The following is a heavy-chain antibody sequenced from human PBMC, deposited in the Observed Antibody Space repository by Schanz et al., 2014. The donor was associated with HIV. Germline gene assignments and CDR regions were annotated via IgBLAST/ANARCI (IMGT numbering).Heavy chain of an antibody. CDR2: IIPVLDTA. CDR1: GGTFNNYT. J-gene: IGHJ5*02. Sequence: VPLVQSGAQVKTPGTSVRVSCTASGGTFNNYTVTWMRQAPGQGLEWMGGIIPVLDTANYAQKFQGRVMVRAQKPTNTAYMELPRLRYEDTAVYYCARSAEFCSGGSCPPSWFDPWGQGTPVTVSS. D-gene: IGHD2-15*01. V-gene: IGHV1-69*06. CDR3: ARSAEFCSGGSCPPSWFDP.